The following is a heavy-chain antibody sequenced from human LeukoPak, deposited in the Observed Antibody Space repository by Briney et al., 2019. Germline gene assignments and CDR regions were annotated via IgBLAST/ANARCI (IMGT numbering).Heavy chain of an antibody. CDR3: ARDWYFDY. CDR1: GFTVSNNY. Sequence: GGSLRLSCAASGFTVSNNYMNWVRQAPGKGLEWVSYISSGSSTIYYADSVKGRFTISRDNAKNSLYLQMNSLRDEDTAVYYCARDWYFDYWGQGTLVTVSS. J-gene: IGHJ4*02. CDR2: ISSGSSTI. V-gene: IGHV3-48*02.